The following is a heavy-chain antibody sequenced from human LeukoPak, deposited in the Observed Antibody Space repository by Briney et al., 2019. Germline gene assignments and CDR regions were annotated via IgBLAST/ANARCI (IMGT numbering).Heavy chain of an antibody. CDR3: ASATNYYDSSGYSVLPDY. Sequence: ASVEVSCKASGYTFTGYYMHWVRQAPGQGLEWMGWINPNSGGTNYAQKFQGRVTMTRDTSISTAYMELSRLRSDDTAVYYCASATNYYDSSGYSVLPDYWGQGTLVTVSS. J-gene: IGHJ4*02. D-gene: IGHD3-22*01. CDR2: INPNSGGT. CDR1: GYTFTGYY. V-gene: IGHV1-2*02.